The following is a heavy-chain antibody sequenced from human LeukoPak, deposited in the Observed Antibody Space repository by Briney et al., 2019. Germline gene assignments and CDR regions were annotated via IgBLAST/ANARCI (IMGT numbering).Heavy chain of an antibody. CDR3: ARDTYYYGSGNRADDY. CDR1: GGTFSSYA. D-gene: IGHD3-10*01. J-gene: IGHJ4*02. Sequence: ASVKVSCKASGGTFSSYAISWVRPAPGQGLEWMGRIIPIFGTANYAQKFQGRVTITTDESTSTAYMELSSLRSEDTAVYYCARDTYYYGSGNRADDYWGQGTLVTVSS. CDR2: IIPIFGTA. V-gene: IGHV1-69*05.